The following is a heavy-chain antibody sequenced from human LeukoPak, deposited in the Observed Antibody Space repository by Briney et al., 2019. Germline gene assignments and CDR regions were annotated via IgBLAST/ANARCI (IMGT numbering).Heavy chain of an antibody. CDR2: IYYSGST. CDR1: GGSISSYY. D-gene: IGHD3-10*01. J-gene: IGHJ4*02. CDR3: ARGPPNYYGSGSYYPDY. V-gene: IGHV4-59*01. Sequence: SETLSLTCTVSGGSISSYYWSWIRQPAGKGLEWIGYIYYSGSTNYNPSLKSRVTISVDTSKNQFSLKLSSVTAADTAVYYCARGPPNYYGSGSYYPDYWGQGTLVTVSS.